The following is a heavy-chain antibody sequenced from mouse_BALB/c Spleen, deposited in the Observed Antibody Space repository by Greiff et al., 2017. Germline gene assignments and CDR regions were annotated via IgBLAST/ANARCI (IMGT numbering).Heavy chain of an antibody. CDR3: ARSGTGTPYFDY. CDR1: GYSFTSYW. CDR2: IDPSDSET. V-gene: IGHV1S126*01. Sequence: VQLVESGPQLVRPGASVKISCKASGYSFTSYWMHWVKQRPGQGLEWIGMIDPSDSETRLNQKFKDKATLTVDKSSSTAYMQLSSPTSEDSAVYYCARSGTGTPYFDYWGQGTTLTVSS. D-gene: IGHD4-1*01. J-gene: IGHJ2*01.